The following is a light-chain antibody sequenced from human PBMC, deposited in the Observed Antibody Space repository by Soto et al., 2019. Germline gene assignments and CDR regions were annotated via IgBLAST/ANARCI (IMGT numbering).Light chain of an antibody. CDR3: SLYTSENTYV. CDR2: EAS. Sequence: QSALAQPPSMSGSLGQSVTISCTGTSTDFVSYNRVSWYQQPPGTAPKLIIYEASNRPSGVPDRFSGSKSGNTASLTISGLQAADEADYCCSLYTSENTYVFGTGTKVTVL. J-gene: IGLJ1*01. V-gene: IGLV2-18*01. CDR1: STDFVSYNR.